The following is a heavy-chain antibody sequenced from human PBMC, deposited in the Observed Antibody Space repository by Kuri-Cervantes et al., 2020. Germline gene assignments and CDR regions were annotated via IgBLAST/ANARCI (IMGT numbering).Heavy chain of an antibody. V-gene: IGHV3-30*18. Sequence: GESLKISCAATGFTFNSYGMHWVRQAPGKGLEWVAVISYDGSNKYYADSVKGRFTISRDNSKNTLYLQMNSMRAEDTAVYYCAKRRSYSRIFDYWGQGTLVTVSS. CDR3: AKRRSYSRIFDY. CDR1: GFTFNSYG. CDR2: ISYDGSNK. J-gene: IGHJ4*02. D-gene: IGHD6-13*01.